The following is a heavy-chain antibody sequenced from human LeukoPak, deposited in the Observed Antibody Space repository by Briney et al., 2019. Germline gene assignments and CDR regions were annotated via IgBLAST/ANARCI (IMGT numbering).Heavy chain of an antibody. V-gene: IGHV3-30*03. CDR2: ISYDGNNK. CDR1: GFTFSSYG. CDR3: VIGWELLLRY. Sequence: PGRSLRLSCAASGFTFSSYGMHWVRQAPGKGLEWVAVISYDGNNKYYADSVKGRFTISRDNSKNTLYLQMNSPRAEDTAVYYGVIGWELLLRYWGQGTLVTVSS. J-gene: IGHJ4*02. D-gene: IGHD1-26*01.